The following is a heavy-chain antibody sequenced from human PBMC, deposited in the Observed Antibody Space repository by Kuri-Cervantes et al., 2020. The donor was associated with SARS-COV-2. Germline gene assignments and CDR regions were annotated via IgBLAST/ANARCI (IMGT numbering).Heavy chain of an antibody. V-gene: IGHV4-31*03. D-gene: IGHD3-22*01. J-gene: IGHJ4*02. CDR2: IYSGGTT. Sequence: SETLSLTCTVSGGSISSSVYYWSWIRQRPGKGLEWIGYIYSGGTTYYSPSLKSRLTISIDTSKNHFSLKLGAVTAADTAMYYCARYYYDSRGYVFFDYWGRGNPVTVSS. CDR1: GGSISSSVYY. CDR3: ARYYYDSRGYVFFDY.